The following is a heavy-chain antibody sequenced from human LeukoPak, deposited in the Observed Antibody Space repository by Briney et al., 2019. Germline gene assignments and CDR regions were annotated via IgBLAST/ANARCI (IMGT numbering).Heavy chain of an antibody. CDR3: AKDLVAVATHTPIDY. J-gene: IGHJ4*02. D-gene: IGHD6-19*01. CDR2: IWYDGSNK. CDR1: GFTFSSYG. V-gene: IGHV3-30*02. Sequence: PGGSLRLSCAASGFTFSSYGMHWVRQAPGKGLEWVAVIWYDGSNKYYADSVQGRFTISRDNSKNTVYLQMNSLRAKDTAVYYCAKDLVAVATHTPIDYWGQGTLVTVSS.